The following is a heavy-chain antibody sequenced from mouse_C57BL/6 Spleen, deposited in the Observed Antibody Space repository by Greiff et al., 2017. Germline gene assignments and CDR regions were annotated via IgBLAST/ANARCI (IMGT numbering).Heavy chain of an antibody. CDR3: ARGSGYVTFGYAMDY. J-gene: IGHJ4*01. CDR1: GFTFSDYG. V-gene: IGHV5-17*01. CDR2: ISSGSSTI. Sequence: EVKLMESGGGLVKPGGSLKLSCAASGFTFSDYGMHWVRQAPEKGLEWVAYISSGSSTIYYADTVKGRFTISRDNAKNTLFLQMTSLRSEDTAMYYCARGSGYVTFGYAMDYWGQGTSVTVSS. D-gene: IGHD3-2*02.